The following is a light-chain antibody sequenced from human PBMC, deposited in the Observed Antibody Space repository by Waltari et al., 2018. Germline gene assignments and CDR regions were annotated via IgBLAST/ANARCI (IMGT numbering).Light chain of an antibody. CDR3: QQRSNWTPHT. CDR1: QSVGSY. Sequence: EIVLTQSPDTLSLSPGDTATLSCRASQSVGSYLAWYPQKPGQPPRLRIYDASNRATGVPDRFRGSGSGTAFTLTISSLEAEDFAVYFCQQRSNWTPHTFGQGARLDIK. J-gene: IGKJ2*01. V-gene: IGKV3-11*01. CDR2: DAS.